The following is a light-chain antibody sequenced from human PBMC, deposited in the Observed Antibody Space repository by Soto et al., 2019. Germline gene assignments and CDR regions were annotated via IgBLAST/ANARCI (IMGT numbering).Light chain of an antibody. CDR2: ENN. CDR3: ATWDDSLSGPV. J-gene: IGLJ2*01. V-gene: IGLV1-47*01. Sequence: QSVLRQPPSASGNPGQSVTISCSGSTSNIGSSSVYWYQQLPGTAPKVFIYENNRRPSGVPDRFSGSKSGTSASLAISGLRSENDADDYCATWDDSLSGPVFGGGTKLTVL. CDR1: TSNIGSSS.